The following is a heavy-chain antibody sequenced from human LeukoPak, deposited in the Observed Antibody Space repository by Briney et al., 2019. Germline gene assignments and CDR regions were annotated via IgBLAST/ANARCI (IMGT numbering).Heavy chain of an antibody. Sequence: SETLSLTCTVSGYSISSGYYWGWIRQPPGKGLEWIGSNYNPSLKSRVTISVDTSKNQFSLKLSSVTAADTAEYYCARLAYDSSGYYYFLDYWGQGTLVTVSS. D-gene: IGHD3-22*01. V-gene: IGHV4-61*01. CDR3: ARLAYDSSGYYYFLDY. CDR1: GYSISSGYY. J-gene: IGHJ4*02.